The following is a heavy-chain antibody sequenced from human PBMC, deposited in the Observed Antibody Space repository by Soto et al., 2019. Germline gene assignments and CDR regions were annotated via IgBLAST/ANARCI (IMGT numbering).Heavy chain of an antibody. J-gene: IGHJ4*02. Sequence: EVQLVESGGGLVQPGGSLRLSCTASGFSLSDHYVDWVRHAPGKGLEWVGRTRNKANSYTTAYAASVRGSFTISRDDSRNSLYLQMDSLTTEGTAVYYWSRDFTASVTSAVDYWGQGPLVTVSS. V-gene: IGHV3-72*01. CDR3: SRDFTASVTSAVDY. D-gene: IGHD4-17*01. CDR1: GFSLSDHY. CDR2: TRNKANSYTT.